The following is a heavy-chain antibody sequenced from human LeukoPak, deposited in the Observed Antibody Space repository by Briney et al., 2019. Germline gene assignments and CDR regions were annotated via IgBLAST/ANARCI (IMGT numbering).Heavy chain of an antibody. J-gene: IGHJ4*02. D-gene: IGHD3-22*01. CDR3: ARTKATNYYDSSGYRDY. Sequence: ESGPTLFKPTQTLTLTCTFSGLSLSTGGVGVGWIRQPPGKALEWHALIYWDDDKRYSPSLKSRLTITKDTSKNQVVLTMTNMDPVDTATYYCARTKATNYYDSSGYRDYWGQGTLVTVSS. CDR2: IYWDDDK. CDR1: GLSLSTGGVG. V-gene: IGHV2-5*02.